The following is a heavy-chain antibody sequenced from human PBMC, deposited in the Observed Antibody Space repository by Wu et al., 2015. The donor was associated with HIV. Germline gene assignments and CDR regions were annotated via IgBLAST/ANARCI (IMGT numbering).Heavy chain of an antibody. V-gene: IGHV1-18*01. CDR2: IMTSNGNT. J-gene: IGHJ6*02. CDR3: GRVAGCSFTWCYWRMDV. Sequence: QAQVVQSGAEVKKPGASVKVSCKASGYNFTNYGISWVRQAPGQGLEWMGWIMTSNGNTKYAQKFQGRVTMTTDTSMSTAYMELRSLRFDDTAVYYCGRVAGCSFTWCYWRMDVWGQGTTVIVSS. D-gene: IGHD2-2*01. CDR1: GYNFTNYG.